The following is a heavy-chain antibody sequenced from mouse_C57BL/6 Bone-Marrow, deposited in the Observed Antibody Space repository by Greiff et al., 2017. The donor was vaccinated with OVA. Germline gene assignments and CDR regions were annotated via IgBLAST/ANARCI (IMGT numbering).Heavy chain of an antibody. D-gene: IGHD2-1*01. V-gene: IGHV5-6*01. CDR3: ARRVYYGNSYYFDY. CDR1: GFTFSSYG. Sequence: EVQVVESGGDLVKPGGSLKLSCAASGFTFSSYGMSWVRQTPDKRLEWVATISSGGSYTYYPDSVKGRFTISRDNAKNTLYLQMSSLKSEDTAMYYCARRVYYGNSYYFDYWGQGTTLTVSS. CDR2: ISSGGSYT. J-gene: IGHJ2*01.